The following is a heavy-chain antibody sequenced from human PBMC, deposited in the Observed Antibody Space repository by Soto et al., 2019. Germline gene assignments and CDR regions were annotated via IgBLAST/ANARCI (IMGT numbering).Heavy chain of an antibody. D-gene: IGHD3-3*01. J-gene: IGHJ4*02. Sequence: QVQLQQRGAGLLKPSETLSLTCAVYGGSFSGYYWSWIRRPPGKGLAWMGEITHSGRTNYNPALRRRVTKAVDPSKDQSSLKMSSVTAADTGVYYCARGSVAQYDFWSGFSLYDYWGREPLVTVS. CDR2: ITHSGRT. CDR1: GGSFSGYY. V-gene: IGHV4-34*01. CDR3: ARGSVAQYDFWSGFSLYDY.